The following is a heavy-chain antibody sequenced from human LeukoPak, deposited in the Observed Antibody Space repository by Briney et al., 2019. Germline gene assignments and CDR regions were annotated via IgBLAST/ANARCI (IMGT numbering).Heavy chain of an antibody. Sequence: GGSLRLSCVVSGFTVSSNYMSWVRQAPGKGLEWVSAISGSGGSTYYADSVKGRFTISRDNSKNTLYLQMNSLRAEDTAVYYCAKEDTYYYGSGSYRNFDYWGQGTLVTVSS. D-gene: IGHD3-10*01. CDR1: GFTVSSNY. V-gene: IGHV3-23*01. CDR3: AKEDTYYYGSGSYRNFDY. J-gene: IGHJ4*02. CDR2: ISGSGGST.